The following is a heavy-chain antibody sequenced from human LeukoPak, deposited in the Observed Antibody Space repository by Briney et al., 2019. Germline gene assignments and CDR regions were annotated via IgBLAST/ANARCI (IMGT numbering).Heavy chain of an antibody. Sequence: GASVKVSCKASGYTFTSHGMNWVRQAPGQGLEWMGWINTNTGNPTYAQGFTGHFVFSLDTSVNTAYLQISSLQAEDTAFYYCARVHRGAAGPFDFWGQGTLVTVSS. D-gene: IGHD6-13*01. CDR3: ARVHRGAAGPFDF. J-gene: IGHJ4*02. CDR2: INTNTGNP. CDR1: GYTFTSHG. V-gene: IGHV7-4-1*02.